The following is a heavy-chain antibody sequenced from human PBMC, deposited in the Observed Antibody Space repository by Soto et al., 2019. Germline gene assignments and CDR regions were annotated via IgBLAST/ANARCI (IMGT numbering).Heavy chain of an antibody. J-gene: IGHJ4*02. Sequence: GGSLRLSCAASGFTFSNAWMNWVRQAPGKGLEWVGRIKSKTDGGTTDYAAPVKGRFTISRDDSKNTLYLQMNSLKTEDTAVYYCTYDSSGYYYVPFDYWGQGTLVTVSS. V-gene: IGHV3-15*07. CDR3: TYDSSGYYYVPFDY. CDR2: IKSKTDGGTT. D-gene: IGHD3-22*01. CDR1: GFTFSNAW.